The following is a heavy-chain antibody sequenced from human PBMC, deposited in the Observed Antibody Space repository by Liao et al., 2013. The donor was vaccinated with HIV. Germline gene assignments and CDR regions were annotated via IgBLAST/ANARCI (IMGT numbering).Heavy chain of an antibody. V-gene: IGHV4-59*12. CDR3: ASGTILGPES. CDR1: GDSFSSYY. CDR2: IYYSGST. D-gene: IGHD1-26*01. Sequence: QVQLQESGPGLVKPSETLSLTCTVSGDSFSSYYWSWIRQAPGKGLEWIGYIYYSGSTNYNPSLQSRITMSVDTSKNEISLTLTSVTAADTAVYYCASGTILGPESWGQGTQVTVSS. J-gene: IGHJ4*02.